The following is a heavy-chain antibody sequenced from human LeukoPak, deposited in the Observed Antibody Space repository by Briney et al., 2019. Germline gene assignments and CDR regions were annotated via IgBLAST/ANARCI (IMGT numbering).Heavy chain of an antibody. CDR2: ISDDGRTT. V-gene: IGHV3-30*03. CDR1: GFTFNSYG. J-gene: IGHJ3*02. D-gene: IGHD5-24*01. Sequence: GGSLRLSCAASGFTFNSYGIHWVRQAPGKGLEWVAVISDDGRTTYYADSVKGRFTISRDNSKNTLYLQMNSLRAEDTAVYYCARGSEMATITMAFDIWGQGTMVTVSS. CDR3: ARGSEMATITMAFDI.